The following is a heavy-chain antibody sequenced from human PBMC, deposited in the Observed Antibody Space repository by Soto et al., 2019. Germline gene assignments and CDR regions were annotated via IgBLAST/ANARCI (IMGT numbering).Heavy chain of an antibody. CDR1: GGSISSYY. V-gene: IGHV4-59*01. J-gene: IGHJ6*02. Sequence: PSETLSLTCTVSGGSISSYYWSWIRQPPGKGLEWIGYIYYSGSTNYNPSLKSRVTISVDTSKNQFSLKLSSVTAADTAVYYCARVRSVDTAMVTWGYYYYGMDVWGQGTTVTVYS. CDR3: ARVRSVDTAMVTWGYYYYGMDV. D-gene: IGHD5-18*01. CDR2: IYYSGST.